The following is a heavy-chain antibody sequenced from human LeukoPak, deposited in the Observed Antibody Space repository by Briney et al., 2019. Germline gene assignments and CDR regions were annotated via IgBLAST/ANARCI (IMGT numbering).Heavy chain of an antibody. D-gene: IGHD3-22*01. Sequence: ASVKVSCKASGYTFTSYGISWVRQAPGQGIEWMGWISAYNGNTNYAQKLQGRVTMTTDTSTSTAYMELRSLRSDDTAVYYCARTDSSGYYYPPVFDYWGQGTLVTVSS. J-gene: IGHJ4*02. CDR1: GYTFTSYG. CDR2: ISAYNGNT. CDR3: ARTDSSGYYYPPVFDY. V-gene: IGHV1-18*01.